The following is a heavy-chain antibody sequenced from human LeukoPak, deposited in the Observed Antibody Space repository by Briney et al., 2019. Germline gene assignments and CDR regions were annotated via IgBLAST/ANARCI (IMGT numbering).Heavy chain of an antibody. CDR1: GFTFDDYA. CDR2: ISWNSGSI. CDR3: AEDIKYYGSGPDRGFDY. D-gene: IGHD3-10*01. V-gene: IGHV3-9*01. J-gene: IGHJ4*02. Sequence: GRSLRLSCAASGFTFDDYAMHWVRQAPGKGLEWVSGISWNSGSIGYADSVKGRFTISRDNAKNSLYLQMNSLRAEDTALYYCAEDIKYYGSGPDRGFDYWGQGTLVTVSS.